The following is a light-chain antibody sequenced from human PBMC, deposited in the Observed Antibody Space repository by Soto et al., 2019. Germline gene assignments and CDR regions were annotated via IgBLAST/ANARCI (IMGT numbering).Light chain of an antibody. J-gene: IGLJ1*01. V-gene: IGLV2-23*01. CDR3: CSYAGSTPYV. Sequence: QSALTPPSSLSGSPGQSITISCTGTSSDVGSYNLVSWYQQHPGKAPKLMIYEGSKRPSGVSNRFSGSKSGNTASLTISGLRAEDEADYYCCSYAGSTPYVFGTGTKVTVL. CDR1: SSDVGSYNL. CDR2: EGS.